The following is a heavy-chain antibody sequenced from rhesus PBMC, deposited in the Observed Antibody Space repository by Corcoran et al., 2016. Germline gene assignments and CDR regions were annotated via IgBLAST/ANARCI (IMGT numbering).Heavy chain of an antibody. V-gene: IGHV4S2*01. CDR3: ARSTYYYSGSYYFDY. CDR1: GASISRNY. Sequence: QVQLQESGPGLVKPSETLPLTCAVSGASISRNYWRWIRPAPGTGLDWIGRIYGSGGSTDYNPALKSRVTISIDTSKNQFSLKLSSVTAADTAVYYCARSTYYYSGSYYFDYWGQGVLVTVSS. D-gene: IGHD3-16*01. CDR2: IYGSGGST. J-gene: IGHJ4*01.